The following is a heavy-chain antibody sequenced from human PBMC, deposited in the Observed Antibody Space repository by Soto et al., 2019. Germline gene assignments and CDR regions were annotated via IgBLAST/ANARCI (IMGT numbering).Heavy chain of an antibody. D-gene: IGHD3-22*01. CDR1: GFTFSSYG. CDR2: IWYDGSNK. J-gene: IGHJ4*02. CDR3: ASDYDYYDSSGYSPFDY. Sequence: PGGSLRLSCAASGFTFSSYGMHWVRQAPGKGLEWVAVIWYDGSNKYYADSVKGRFTISRDNSKNTLYLQMNSLRAEDTAVYYCASDYDYYDSSGYSPFDYWGQGTLVTVSS. V-gene: IGHV3-33*01.